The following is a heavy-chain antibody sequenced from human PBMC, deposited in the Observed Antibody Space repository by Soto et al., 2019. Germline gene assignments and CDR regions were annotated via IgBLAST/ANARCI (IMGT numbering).Heavy chain of an antibody. CDR3: VRRNVSATGIEWFHP. Sequence: GASVKVSCKASGCTFTSYGIHWVGQAPLQMLEWMGWINAANGDTKYSPKLQGRVTITRDTSASTAYMELISLRSEDTAVYYCVRRNVSATGIEWFHPWRKGNPVTVSS. V-gene: IGHV1-3*01. CDR1: GCTFTSYG. D-gene: IGHD6-13*01. CDR2: INAANGDT. J-gene: IGHJ5*02.